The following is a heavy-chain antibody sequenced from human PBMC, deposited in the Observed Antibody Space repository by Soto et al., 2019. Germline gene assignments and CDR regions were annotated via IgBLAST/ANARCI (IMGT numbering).Heavy chain of an antibody. CDR2: IDHVGGS. CDR1: GGSFSGYY. CDR3: ARGRGGNSVDY. J-gene: IGHJ4*02. V-gene: IGHV4-34*01. Sequence: PSETLSLTCAVYGGSFSGYYWTWIRQPPGKGLEWIGEIDHVGGSNYNPSLKSRVTISVDTSKNQFSLSLTSVTAADTAVYSCARGRGGNSVDYWGQGTLVTVSS. D-gene: IGHD1-1*01.